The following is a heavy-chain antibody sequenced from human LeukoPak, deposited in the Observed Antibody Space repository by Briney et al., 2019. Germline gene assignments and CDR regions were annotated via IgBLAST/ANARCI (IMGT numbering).Heavy chain of an antibody. Sequence: PGGSLRLSCAASGFTFSSYAMSWVRQAPGKGLEWVSAISGSGGSTYYADSVKGRFTISRDNAKNSLYLQMNSLRAEDTALYYCAKDFGEFWSPEYYFDYWGQGTLVTVSS. D-gene: IGHD3-16*01. CDR1: GFTFSSYA. J-gene: IGHJ4*02. V-gene: IGHV3-23*01. CDR3: AKDFGEFWSPEYYFDY. CDR2: ISGSGGST.